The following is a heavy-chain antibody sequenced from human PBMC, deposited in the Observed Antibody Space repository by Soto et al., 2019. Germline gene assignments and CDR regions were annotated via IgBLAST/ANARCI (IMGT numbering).Heavy chain of an antibody. CDR2: IYYSGST. D-gene: IGHD3-22*01. J-gene: IGHJ4*02. CDR1: GGSISSSSYY. Sequence: SETLSLTCTVSGGSISSSSYYWGWIRQPPGKGLEWIGSIYYSGSTYYNPSLKGRVTISVDTSKNQFSLKLSSVTAADTAVYYCARHAQGVYYDSSGQFDYWGQGTLVTVSS. V-gene: IGHV4-39*01. CDR3: ARHAQGVYYDSSGQFDY.